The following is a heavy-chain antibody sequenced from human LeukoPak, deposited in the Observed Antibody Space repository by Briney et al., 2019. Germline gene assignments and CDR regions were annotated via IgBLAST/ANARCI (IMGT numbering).Heavy chain of an antibody. D-gene: IGHD6-13*01. J-gene: IGHJ4*02. Sequence: GGSLRLSCAASRFTFSNAWMSWVRQAPGKGLEWVGRIKSKTDGGTPDYAAPVKGRFTISRDDSKNTLYLQMNSLKTEDTAVYYCTGVSRSSWYDYWGQGTLVTVSS. CDR2: IKSKTDGGTP. CDR3: TGVSRSSWYDY. CDR1: RFTFSNAW. V-gene: IGHV3-15*01.